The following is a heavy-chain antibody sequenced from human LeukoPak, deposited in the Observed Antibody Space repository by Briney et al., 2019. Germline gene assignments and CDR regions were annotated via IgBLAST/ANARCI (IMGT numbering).Heavy chain of an antibody. D-gene: IGHD3-16*01. CDR3: ARGVRFSDPGDD. CDR2: ISWNSGSI. J-gene: IGHJ4*02. V-gene: IGHV3-9*01. CDR1: GFTFDDYA. Sequence: GGSLRLSCAASGFTFDDYAMHWVRQAPGKGLEWVSGISWNSGSIGYADSVKGRFTISRDNAKNSLYLQMNSLRADDTAVYYCARGVRFSDPGDDWGQGTLVTVSS.